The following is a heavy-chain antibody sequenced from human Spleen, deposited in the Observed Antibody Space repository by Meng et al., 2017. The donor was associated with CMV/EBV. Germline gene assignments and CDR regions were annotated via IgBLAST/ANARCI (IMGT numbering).Heavy chain of an antibody. CDR2: ISSSSSYT. J-gene: IGHJ5*02. CDR3: ATMPMDIVVVPAAIPYDS. CDR1: GITFSSYN. V-gene: IGHV3-21*01. Sequence: GESLKISCAASGITFSSYNMNWVRQAPGKGLEWVSSISSSSSYTYYADSVKGRFTISRDNAKNSLYLQMNSLRAEDTAVYYCATMPMDIVVVPAAIPYDSWGQGTLVTVSS. D-gene: IGHD2-2*02.